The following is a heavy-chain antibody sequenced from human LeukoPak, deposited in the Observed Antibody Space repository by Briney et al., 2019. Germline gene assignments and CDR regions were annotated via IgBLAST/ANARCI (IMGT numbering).Heavy chain of an antibody. J-gene: IGHJ4*02. V-gene: IGHV1-69*13. D-gene: IGHD2-8*01. CDR3: AGPLGYCTSNVCYLKY. CDR1: GGTFSSYA. CDR2: IIPIFGTA. Sequence: GASVKVSCKASGGTFSSYAISWVRQAPGQGLEWMGGIIPIFGTANYAQKFQGRVTITADESTSTAYMELSSLRSEDTAVYYCAGPLGYCTSNVCYLKYWGQGALVTVSS.